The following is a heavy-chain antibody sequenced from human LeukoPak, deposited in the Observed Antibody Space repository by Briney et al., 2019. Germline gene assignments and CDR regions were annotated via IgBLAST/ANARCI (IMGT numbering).Heavy chain of an antibody. V-gene: IGHV3-30*02. CDR3: AKLDTPAAIAPYYFDY. CDR1: GFTFSSYG. Sequence: GGSLRLSCAASGFTFSSYGMHWVRQAPGKGLEWVAFIRYDGSNRYYADSVKGRFTISRDNSKNTLYLQMNSLRAEDTAVYYCAKLDTPAAIAPYYFDYWGRGTLVTVSS. CDR2: IRYDGSNR. J-gene: IGHJ4*02. D-gene: IGHD2-2*01.